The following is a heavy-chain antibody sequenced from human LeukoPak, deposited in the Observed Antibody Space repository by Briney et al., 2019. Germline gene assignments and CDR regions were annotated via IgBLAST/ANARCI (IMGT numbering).Heavy chain of an antibody. J-gene: IGHJ4*02. CDR3: ARGKIGVVPAAMDPFDY. V-gene: IGHV1-3*01. CDR2: INAGNGNT. CDR1: GYTFTSYG. Sequence: GASVKVSCKASGYTFTSYGISWVRQAPGQRLEWMGWINAGNGNTKYSQKFQGRVTITRDTSASTAYMELSSLRSEDTAVYYCARGKIGVVPAAMDPFDYWGQGTLVTVSS. D-gene: IGHD2-2*01.